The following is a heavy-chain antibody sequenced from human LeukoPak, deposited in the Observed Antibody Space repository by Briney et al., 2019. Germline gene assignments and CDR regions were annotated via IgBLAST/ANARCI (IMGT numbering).Heavy chain of an antibody. CDR2: ISGSGGST. CDR3: AKASELGRGYFDY. CDR1: GFTFSDYA. Sequence: GGSLRLSCAASGFTFSDYAMSWVRQAPGKGLDWVSVISGSGGSTYYADSVKGRFTISRDNSKNTLYLQMNSLRAEDTAVYYCAKASELGRGYFDYWGQGTLVTVSS. D-gene: IGHD7-27*01. V-gene: IGHV3-23*01. J-gene: IGHJ4*02.